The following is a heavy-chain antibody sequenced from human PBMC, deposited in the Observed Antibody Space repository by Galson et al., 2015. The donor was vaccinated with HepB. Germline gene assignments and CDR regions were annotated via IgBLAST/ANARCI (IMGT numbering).Heavy chain of an antibody. CDR2: INPNSGGT. J-gene: IGHJ6*02. V-gene: IGHV1-2*04. CDR1: GYTFTDYY. CDR3: ARTHYYYSMDV. Sequence: SVKVSCKASGYTFTDYYIHWVRQAPGQGLEWMGWINPNSGGTNYAQKFQDWVTMTRDTSISTVYMELSRLRSDDTAVYYCARTHYYYSMDVWGQGTTVTVSS.